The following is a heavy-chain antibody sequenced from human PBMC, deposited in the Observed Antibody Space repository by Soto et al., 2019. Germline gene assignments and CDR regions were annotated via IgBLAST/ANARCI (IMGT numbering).Heavy chain of an antibody. Sequence: VQLLESGGGLVQPGGSLRLSCAASGFTFSSYALNWVRQAPGKGLEWVSAISGSGGSTYYLDSVKGRFTISRDNSKNTLSLQMNSLRAEDTAVYYCVKEALAGDMDLWGQGTTVTVSS. D-gene: IGHD3-16*01. J-gene: IGHJ6*02. CDR2: ISGSGGST. CDR1: GFTFSSYA. V-gene: IGHV3-23*01. CDR3: VKEALAGDMDL.